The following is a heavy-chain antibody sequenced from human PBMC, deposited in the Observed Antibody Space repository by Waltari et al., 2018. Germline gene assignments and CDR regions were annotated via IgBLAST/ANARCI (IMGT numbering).Heavy chain of an antibody. V-gene: IGHV3-30*18. Sequence: QVQLVESGGGVVQAGRSLRLSCAASGFTFSAYGMHWVRKAPGQGLEWVAVISYDVTHKIYADSVKGRFTISRDNSKNTLFLHMSGLRAEDSGVYYCAKADDYTYYYGMDVWGQGTTVTVS. CDR1: GFTFSAYG. CDR2: ISYDVTHK. CDR3: AKADDYTYYYGMDV. J-gene: IGHJ6*02. D-gene: IGHD4-4*01.